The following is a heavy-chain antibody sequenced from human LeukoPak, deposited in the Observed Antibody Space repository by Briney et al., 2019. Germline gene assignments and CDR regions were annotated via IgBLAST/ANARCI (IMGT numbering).Heavy chain of an antibody. CDR1: GGTFSSYA. CDR2: IIPIFGTA. Sequence: SVKVSCKASGGTFSSYAISWVRQAPGQGLEWMGGIIPIFGTANYAQKFQGRVTITADKSTSTAYMELSSLRSEDTAVYYCARSDSSGYYLGPDYWGQGTLVTVSS. D-gene: IGHD3-22*01. CDR3: ARSDSSGYYLGPDY. V-gene: IGHV1-69*06. J-gene: IGHJ4*02.